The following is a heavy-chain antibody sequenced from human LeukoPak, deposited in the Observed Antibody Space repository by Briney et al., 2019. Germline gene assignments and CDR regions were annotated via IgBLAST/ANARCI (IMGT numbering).Heavy chain of an antibody. CDR3: AKDPIVVVPAVPNWFDP. D-gene: IGHD2-2*01. J-gene: IGHJ5*02. CDR1: GFTFSSYA. CDR2: ISGSGGST. V-gene: IGHV3-23*01. Sequence: GGSLRLSCAASGFTFSSYAMSWVRQAPGRGLEWVSAISGSGGSTYYADSVKGRFTISRDNSKNTLYLQMNSLRAEDTAVYYCAKDPIVVVPAVPNWFDPWGQGTLVTVSS.